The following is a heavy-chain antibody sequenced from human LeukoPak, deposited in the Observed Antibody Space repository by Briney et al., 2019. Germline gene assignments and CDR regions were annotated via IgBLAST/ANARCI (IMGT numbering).Heavy chain of an antibody. CDR3: ASTACTTSCYTGEGFDY. V-gene: IGHV3-7*01. CDR2: IKEDGSEK. D-gene: IGHD2-2*02. CDR1: GFSLSSYW. Sequence: GGSLRLSCVASGFSLSSYWMTWVRQAPGKGLEWVASIKEDGSEKYYVDSVKGRFTISRDNTKKSLYLQMNSLRVEDTAVYYCASTACTTSCYTGEGFDYWGQGTLVTVSS. J-gene: IGHJ4*02.